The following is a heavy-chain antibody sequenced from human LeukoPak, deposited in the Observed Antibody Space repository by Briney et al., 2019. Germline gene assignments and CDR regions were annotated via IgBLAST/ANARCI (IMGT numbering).Heavy chain of an antibody. V-gene: IGHV3-33*01. J-gene: IGHJ4*02. D-gene: IGHD6-13*01. Sequence: GGSLRLSCAASGFTFSRFGMHWVRQAPGKGLEWVAVIWFDGSQKKYADSVTGRFTISRDNSKNTLYLQMNSLRAEDTAVYYCARDDTAAGTLDYWGQGTLVTVSS. CDR1: GFTFSRFG. CDR2: IWFDGSQK. CDR3: ARDDTAAGTLDY.